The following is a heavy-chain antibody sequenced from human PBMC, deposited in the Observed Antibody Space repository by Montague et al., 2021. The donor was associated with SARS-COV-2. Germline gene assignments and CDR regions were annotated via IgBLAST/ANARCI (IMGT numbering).Heavy chain of an antibody. J-gene: IGHJ4*02. CDR3: ARGAYSSSWYPVKYYFDY. CDR1: SGSFSGYY. D-gene: IGHD6-13*01. Sequence: SETLSLTCAVYSGSFSGYYWSWIRQPPGKGLEWIGEINHSGSTNYNPSLKSRVTISVDTSKNQFSLKLSSVTAADTAVYYCARGAYSSSWYPVKYYFDYWGQGTLVTVSS. CDR2: INHSGST. V-gene: IGHV4-34*01.